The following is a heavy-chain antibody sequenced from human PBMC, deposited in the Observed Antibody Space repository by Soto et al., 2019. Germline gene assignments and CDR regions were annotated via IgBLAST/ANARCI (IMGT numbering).Heavy chain of an antibody. Sequence: SETLSLTCTVSGGSISSYYWSWIRQPPGKGLEWIGYIYYSGSTNYNPSLKSRVTISVDTSKNQFSLTVTSVTAADTAVYYCARVPPDYDFWSGYYRYMDVWGKGTTVTVSS. V-gene: IGHV4-59*01. D-gene: IGHD3-3*01. CDR1: GGSISSYY. CDR3: ARVPPDYDFWSGYYRYMDV. J-gene: IGHJ6*03. CDR2: IYYSGST.